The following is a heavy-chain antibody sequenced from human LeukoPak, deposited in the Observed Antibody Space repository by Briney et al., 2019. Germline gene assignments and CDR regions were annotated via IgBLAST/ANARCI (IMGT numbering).Heavy chain of an antibody. Sequence: PSETLSLTCTVSGGSLSRYDRSWIRQSAGKGLEWIWCIESTGSTNYHTSRESIVTMSINTSKNQFSLKLSSVTAAVSAVNYCARGSSGYYYGWGQGTLVTVSS. CDR3: ARGSSGYYYG. J-gene: IGHJ4*02. D-gene: IGHD3-22*01. V-gene: IGHV4-4*07. CDR1: GGSLSRYD. CDR2: IESTGST.